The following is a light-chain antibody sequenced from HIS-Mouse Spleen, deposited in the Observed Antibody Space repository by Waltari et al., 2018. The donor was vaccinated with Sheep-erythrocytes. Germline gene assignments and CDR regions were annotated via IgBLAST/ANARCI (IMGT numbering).Light chain of an antibody. J-gene: IGKJ2*01. V-gene: IGKV1-13*02. Sequence: AIQLTQSPSSLSASVGDRVTITCRASQGISSALAWYQQKPGKAPKLLIYDASSLESGVPPRFTVSGSGTDFTLTISSLQPEDFATYYCQQFNSYPQTFGQGTKLEIK. CDR1: QGISSA. CDR3: QQFNSYPQT. CDR2: DAS.